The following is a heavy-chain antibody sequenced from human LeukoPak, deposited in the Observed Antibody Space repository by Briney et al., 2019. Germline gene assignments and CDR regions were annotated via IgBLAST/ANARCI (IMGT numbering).Heavy chain of an antibody. V-gene: IGHV1-2*02. J-gene: IGHJ4*02. Sequence: GASVKVSCKASGYTLTSYYMHWVRQAPGQGLEWMGWINPNSGGTNYAQKLQGGVTMTRDTSISTAYMELSKLRSDDTALYCGARIYYDSSGVFDYWGQGTLVTVSS. CDR1: GYTLTSYY. CDR2: INPNSGGT. CDR3: ARIYYDSSGVFDY. D-gene: IGHD3-22*01.